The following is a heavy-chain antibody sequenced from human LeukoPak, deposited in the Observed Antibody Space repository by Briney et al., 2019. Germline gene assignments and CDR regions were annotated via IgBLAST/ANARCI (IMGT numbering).Heavy chain of an antibody. CDR1: GGSFSTHY. J-gene: IGHJ3*02. Sequence: SETLSLTCTVSGGSFSTHYWSWIRQPPGKGLEWIGYIYYSGSTNYNPSLKSRVTISIDTSKNQFSLRLSSVTAADTAVYYCARIRARDYYGSRSYYRDDAFDIWGQGTMVTVSS. CDR3: ARIRARDYYGSRSYYRDDAFDI. V-gene: IGHV4-59*11. D-gene: IGHD3-10*01. CDR2: IYYSGST.